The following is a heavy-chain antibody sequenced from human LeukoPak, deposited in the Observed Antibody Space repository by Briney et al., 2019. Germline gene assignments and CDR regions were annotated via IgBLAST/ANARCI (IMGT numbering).Heavy chain of an antibody. CDR2: ISGSGGST. J-gene: IGHJ4*02. V-gene: IGHV3-23*01. D-gene: IGHD5-24*01. CDR3: AKGRWLQNSGFDY. Sequence: GGSLRLSCAASGFTFSSYAMSWVRQAPGKGLEWVSAISGSGGSTYYADSVKGQFTISRDNSKNTLYLQMNSLRAEDTAVYYCAKGRWLQNSGFDYWGQGTLVTVSS. CDR1: GFTFSSYA.